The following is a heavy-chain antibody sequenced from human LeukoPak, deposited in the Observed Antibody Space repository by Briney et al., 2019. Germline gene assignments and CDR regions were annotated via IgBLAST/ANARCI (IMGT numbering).Heavy chain of an antibody. D-gene: IGHD3-22*01. V-gene: IGHV3-23*01. CDR1: GFTFTNYA. J-gene: IGHJ5*02. CDR3: ARDDRADYYDSSGYTPPVGWFDP. CDR2: ISGTVGTT. Sequence: PGGSLRLSCAASGFTFTNYAMNWVRQAPGKGLEWVSSISGTVGTTYYADSVKGRFTISRDNSKNSLYLQMNSLRAEDTAVYYCARDDRADYYDSSGYTPPVGWFDPWGQGTLVTVSS.